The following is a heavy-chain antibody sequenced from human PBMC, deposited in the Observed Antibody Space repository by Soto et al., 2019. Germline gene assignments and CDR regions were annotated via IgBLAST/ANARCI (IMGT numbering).Heavy chain of an antibody. J-gene: IGHJ5*02. V-gene: IGHV1-18*01. CDR2: ISAYNGNT. CDR1: GYTFTSYG. Sequence: QVQLVQSGAEVKKPGASVKVSCKASGYTFTSYGISWVRQAPGQGLEWMGWISAYNGNTNYAQKLQGRVTMTTDTSTSTAYMGLRSLRSDDTAVYYCARECFGYCSGGSCHWFDPWGQGTLVTVSS. D-gene: IGHD2-15*01. CDR3: ARECFGYCSGGSCHWFDP.